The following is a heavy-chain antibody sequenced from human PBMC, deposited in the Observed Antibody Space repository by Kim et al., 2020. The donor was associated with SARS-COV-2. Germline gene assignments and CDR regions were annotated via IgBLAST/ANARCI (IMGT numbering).Heavy chain of an antibody. CDR3: VRRAFLGQYTYVDH. J-gene: IGHJ4*02. V-gene: IGHV2-5*04. CDR1: GFSLSTNGVG. D-gene: IGHD2-2*02. Sequence: SGPTLVNPTQTLTLTCSFSGFSLSTNGVGLGWIRQPPGKALEWLALIYWDRDRRFNPSLRDRLTINEDPSNTRVALTLTNVDPVDSGTYYCVRRAFLGQYTYVDHWGQGTLVAVSS. CDR2: IYWDRDR.